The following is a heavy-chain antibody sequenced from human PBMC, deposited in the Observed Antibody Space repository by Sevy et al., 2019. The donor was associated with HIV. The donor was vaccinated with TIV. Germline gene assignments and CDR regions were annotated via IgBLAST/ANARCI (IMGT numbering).Heavy chain of an antibody. D-gene: IGHD3-16*01. CDR2: VSYDGTTK. J-gene: IGHJ3*02. Sequence: GGSLRLSCAASGFTFSNYGMHWVRQAPGKGLDWVAVVSYDGTTKYYAESVRGRFTLSRDNVKNMVYLQMNSLRAEDTGVFYCAKGSKATYSAFDIWGQGTTVTVSS. CDR1: GFTFSNYG. CDR3: AKGSKATYSAFDI. V-gene: IGHV3-30*18.